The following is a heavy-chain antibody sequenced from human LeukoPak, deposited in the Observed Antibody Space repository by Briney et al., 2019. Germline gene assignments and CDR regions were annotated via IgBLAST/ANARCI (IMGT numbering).Heavy chain of an antibody. CDR1: GYTFTGFY. CDR3: AREELSVFSSDCCSGLGY. Sequence: ASVKVSCKASGYTFTGFYIHWVRQAPGQGLEWMGWINPNSGGTYFAQKFQGRVTMTRDTSISTAYMELNRLTSDDTAVYYCAREELSVFSSDCCSGLGYWGQGTLVTVSS. J-gene: IGHJ4*02. V-gene: IGHV1-2*02. D-gene: IGHD2-21*02. CDR2: INPNSGGT.